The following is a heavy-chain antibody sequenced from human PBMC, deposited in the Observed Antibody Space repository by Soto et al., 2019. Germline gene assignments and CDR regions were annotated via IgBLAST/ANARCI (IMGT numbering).Heavy chain of an antibody. CDR3: AKDTGSTPPGAFDI. CDR1: GFTFDDYA. V-gene: IGHV3-9*01. J-gene: IGHJ3*02. Sequence: EVQLVESGGGLVQPGRSLRLSCAASGFTFDDYAMHWVRQAPGKGLEWVSGISWNSGSIGYADSVKGRFTISRDNAKNSLYLQMNSLRAEDTALYYCAKDTGSTPPGAFDIWGQGTMVTVSS. D-gene: IGHD2-2*01. CDR2: ISWNSGSI.